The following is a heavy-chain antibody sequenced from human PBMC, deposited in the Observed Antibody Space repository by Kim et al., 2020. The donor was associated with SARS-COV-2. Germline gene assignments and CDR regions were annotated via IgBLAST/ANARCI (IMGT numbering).Heavy chain of an antibody. CDR2: ISSSSSYI. D-gene: IGHD6-13*01. V-gene: IGHV3-21*01. J-gene: IGHJ6*02. Sequence: GGSLRLSCAASGFTFSSYSMNWVRQAPGKGLEWVSSISSSSSYIYYADSVKGRFTISRDNAKNSLYLQMNSLRAEDTAVYYCARVSHPAAAGDYYYYGMDVWGQGTTVTVSS. CDR1: GFTFSSYS. CDR3: ARVSHPAAAGDYYYYGMDV.